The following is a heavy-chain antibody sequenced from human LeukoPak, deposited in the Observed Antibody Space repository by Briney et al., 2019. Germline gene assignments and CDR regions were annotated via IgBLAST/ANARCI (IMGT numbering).Heavy chain of an antibody. Sequence: QSGGSLRLSCAASGFTFSSYEMNWVRQTPGKGLEWVSYISSSGSTIYYAVSVKCRFTISRDNAKNSLYLQMNSLRAEDTAVYYCAKSWYPDAIPTFFDYWGQGTLVTVSS. CDR3: AKSWYPDAIPTFFDY. CDR1: GFTFSSYE. D-gene: IGHD6-13*01. CDR2: ISSSGSTI. V-gene: IGHV3-48*03. J-gene: IGHJ4*02.